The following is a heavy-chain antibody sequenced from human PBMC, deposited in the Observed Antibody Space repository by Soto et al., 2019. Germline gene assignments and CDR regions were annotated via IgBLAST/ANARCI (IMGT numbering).Heavy chain of an antibody. CDR2: IYYSGST. D-gene: IGHD6-6*01. CDR1: GVSISSSSYY. V-gene: IGHV4-39*01. CDR3: ARHASIAARPDYYYGMDV. Sequence: PSETLSLTCTVSGVSISSSSYYWGWIRQPPGKGLEWIGSIYYSGSTYYNPSLKSRVTISVDTSKNQFSLKLSSVTAADTAVYYCARHASIAARPDYYYGMDVWGQGTTVTVSS. J-gene: IGHJ6*02.